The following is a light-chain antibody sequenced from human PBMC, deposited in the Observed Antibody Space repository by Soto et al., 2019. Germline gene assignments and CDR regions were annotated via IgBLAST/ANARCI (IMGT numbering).Light chain of an antibody. CDR2: AVS. CDR1: QSVNSNF. CDR3: QQYGNSPRT. V-gene: IGKV3-20*01. Sequence: EIVLTQSPGTLSLSPGESATLSCRASQSVNSNFFAWYQQKPGQAPRLLIYAVSTRATGIPDRFTGSGSGTDFALTISGLEPEDFATYYCQQYGNSPRTFGQGTRVDIK. J-gene: IGKJ2*01.